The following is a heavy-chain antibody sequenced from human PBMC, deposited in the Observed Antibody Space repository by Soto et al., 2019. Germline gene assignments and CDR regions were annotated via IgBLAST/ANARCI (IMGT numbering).Heavy chain of an antibody. J-gene: IGHJ4*02. CDR3: ARDSFNYGDYGVGFDY. D-gene: IGHD4-17*01. V-gene: IGHV4-59*01. CDR2: IYYSGST. Sequence: PSETLSLTCTVSGGSISSYYWSWIRQPPGKGLEWIGYIYYSGSTNYNPSLKSRVTISVDTSKNQFSLKLSSVTAADTAVYYCARDSFNYGDYGVGFDYWGQGTLVTVSS. CDR1: GGSISSYY.